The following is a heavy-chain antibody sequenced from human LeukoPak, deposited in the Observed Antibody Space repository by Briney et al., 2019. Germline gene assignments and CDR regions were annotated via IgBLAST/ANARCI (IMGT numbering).Heavy chain of an antibody. V-gene: IGHV3-23*01. CDR3: ARDSRSTRAMNWFDP. CDR2: ISGSGGST. J-gene: IGHJ5*02. CDR1: GFTFSSYA. Sequence: GGSLRLSCAASGFTFSSYAMSWVRQAPGKGLEWVSAISGSGGSTYYADSVKGRFTISRDNSKNTLYLQMNSLRAEDTAVYYCARDSRSTRAMNWFDPWGQGTLVTVSS.